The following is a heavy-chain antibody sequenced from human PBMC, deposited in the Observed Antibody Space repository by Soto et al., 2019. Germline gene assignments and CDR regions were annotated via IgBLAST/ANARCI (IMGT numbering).Heavy chain of an antibody. CDR1: GFTFSSYD. V-gene: IGHV3-13*05. Sequence: PGGSLRLSCAASGFTFSSYDIHWGRQATGKGLEWVSAIGTAGDPYYPGSVKGRFTISRENAKNSLYLQMNSLRAGNTAVYYCARGSGYCSSTSCQGVGAFDIWGQGTMVTVSS. CDR2: IGTAGDP. J-gene: IGHJ3*02. D-gene: IGHD2-2*01. CDR3: ARGSGYCSSTSCQGVGAFDI.